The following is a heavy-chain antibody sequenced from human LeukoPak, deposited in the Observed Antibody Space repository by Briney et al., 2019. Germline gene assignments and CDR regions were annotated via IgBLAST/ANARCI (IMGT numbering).Heavy chain of an antibody. J-gene: IGHJ4*02. CDR2: IYYGGST. CDR3: VSDRRITWYYY. CDR1: GGSISTTNYY. V-gene: IGHV4-39*01. D-gene: IGHD6-13*01. Sequence: TSETLSLTCTVSGGSISTTNYYWGWIRQPPGKGLEWIGSIYYGGSTYYNPSLKSRVTIFVDTSRNQLSLNLGSVTAADTAVYYCVSDRRITWYYYWGQGTLVTVSS.